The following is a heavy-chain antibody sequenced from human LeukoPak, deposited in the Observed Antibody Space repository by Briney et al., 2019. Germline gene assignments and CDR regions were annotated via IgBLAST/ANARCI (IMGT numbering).Heavy chain of an antibody. CDR1: GFTFDNYA. D-gene: IGHD3-3*01. J-gene: IGHJ3*02. V-gene: IGHV3-23*01. Sequence: GGSLRLSCAASGFTFDNYAMSWVRQAPGKGLEWVSAIGGSGISTYYADSVKGRFTISRDNSKNTLYLQMNSLKAEDTAVYYCAKVSPISIFGVILDAFDIWGQGTTVTVSS. CDR3: AKVSPISIFGVILDAFDI. CDR2: IGGSGIST.